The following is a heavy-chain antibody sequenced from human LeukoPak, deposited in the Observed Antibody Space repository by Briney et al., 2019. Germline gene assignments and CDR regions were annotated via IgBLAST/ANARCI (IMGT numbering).Heavy chain of an antibody. V-gene: IGHV3-72*01. CDR1: GFTFSSYS. Sequence: PGGSLRLSCAASGFTFSSYSMNWVRQAPGKGLEWVGRTRNKANSYITEYAASVKGTFTILRDDSKKSLYLQMNSLKTEDTAVYYCAKEGAAAGTDRYYFDYWGQGTLVTVSS. CDR3: AKEGAAAGTDRYYFDY. D-gene: IGHD6-13*01. J-gene: IGHJ4*02. CDR2: TRNKANSYIT.